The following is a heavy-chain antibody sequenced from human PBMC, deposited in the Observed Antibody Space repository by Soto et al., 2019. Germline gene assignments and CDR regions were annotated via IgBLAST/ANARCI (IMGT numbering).Heavy chain of an antibody. CDR3: AREGGDSEHYYYYGMDV. J-gene: IGHJ6*02. CDR1: GGYFRGYY. CDR2: INHSGST. D-gene: IGHD2-21*02. Sequence: SETLSLTCAVYGGYFRGYYWSWIRQPPGKGLEWIGEINHSGSTNYNPSLKSRVTISVDTSKNQFSLKLSSVTAADTAVYYRAREGGDSEHYYYYGMDVWGQGITVTVS. V-gene: IGHV4-34*01.